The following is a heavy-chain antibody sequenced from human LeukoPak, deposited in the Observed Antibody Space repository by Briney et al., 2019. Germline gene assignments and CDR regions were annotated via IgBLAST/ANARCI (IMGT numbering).Heavy chain of an antibody. J-gene: IGHJ4*02. CDR2: INPNSGGT. D-gene: IGHD5-12*01. V-gene: IGHV1-2*02. Sequence: ASVKVSCKASGYTFTGYYMHWVRQAPGQGLEWMGWINPNSGGTNYAQKFQGRVTMTRDTSISTAYMELSRLRSDDTAVYYCARDRTVDGVATITLDYWAREPWSPSPQ. CDR3: ARDRTVDGVATITLDY. CDR1: GYTFTGYY.